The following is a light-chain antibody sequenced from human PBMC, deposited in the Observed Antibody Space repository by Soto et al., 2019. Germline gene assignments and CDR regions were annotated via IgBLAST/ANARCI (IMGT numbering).Light chain of an antibody. V-gene: IGLV2-14*03. CDR2: DVS. Sequence: QSALTQPASVSGSPGQSITISCTGTSSDVGGYNYVSWYQQHPGKAPKLMIYDVSTRPSGVSNRFSGSKSGNTASLTISGLQAEDEADYYCNSYRSSSTLIFGGGTKVTVL. CDR1: SSDVGGYNY. J-gene: IGLJ2*01. CDR3: NSYRSSSTLI.